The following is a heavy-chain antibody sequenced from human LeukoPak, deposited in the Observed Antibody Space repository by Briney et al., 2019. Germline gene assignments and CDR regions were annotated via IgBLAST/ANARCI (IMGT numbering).Heavy chain of an antibody. CDR2: VNPDGNEK. J-gene: IGHJ4*02. V-gene: IGHV3-7*01. D-gene: IGHD6-13*01. CDR3: AKTRPLDSSSWSHGDY. CDR1: GFIFSSYW. Sequence: GGSLRLSCAASGFIFSSYWMSWVRQAPGKGPEWVAKVNPDGNEKYYVDSVRGRFTISKDNPKNSVYLQMDSLKAEDTAVYYCAKTRPLDSSSWSHGDYWGQGTLVTVSP.